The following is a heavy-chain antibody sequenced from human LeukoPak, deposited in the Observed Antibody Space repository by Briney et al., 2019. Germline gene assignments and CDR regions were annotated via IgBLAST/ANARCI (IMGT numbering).Heavy chain of an antibody. J-gene: IGHJ4*02. CDR3: ARVRDGYNSFYFDY. Sequence: SVKVSCKASGGTFSSYAISWVRQAPGQGLEWMGGIIPIFGTANYAQKFQGRVTITTDESTSTAYMELSSLRSEDTAVYYCARVRDGYNSFYFDYWGQGTLVTVSS. CDR1: GGTFSSYA. D-gene: IGHD5-24*01. CDR2: IIPIFGTA. V-gene: IGHV1-69*05.